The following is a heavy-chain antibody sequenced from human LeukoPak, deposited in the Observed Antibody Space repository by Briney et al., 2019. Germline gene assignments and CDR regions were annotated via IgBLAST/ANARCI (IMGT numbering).Heavy chain of an antibody. CDR3: VMDMDV. V-gene: IGHV3-7*05. CDR2: IKEDGSAN. J-gene: IGHJ6*02. CDR1: GFMFSSYW. Sequence: GGSLRLSCAASGFMFSSYWMNWVRPAPGKGLEWVANIKEDGSANYYVDSVKGRFTISRDNAKNSLYLQMNSLRAEDTGVYYCVMDMDVWGQGTTVTVSS.